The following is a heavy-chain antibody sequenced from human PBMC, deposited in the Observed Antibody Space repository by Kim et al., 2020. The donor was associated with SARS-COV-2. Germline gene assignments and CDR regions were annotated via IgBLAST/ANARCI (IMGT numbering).Heavy chain of an antibody. Sequence: SVKGRFTISRDNSKNSLYLQMNSLRTEDTALYYCAKDNYRLTTVTTEIGYWGQGTLVTVSS. D-gene: IGHD4-17*01. CDR3: AKDNYRLTTVTTEIGY. J-gene: IGHJ4*02. V-gene: IGHV3-43*01.